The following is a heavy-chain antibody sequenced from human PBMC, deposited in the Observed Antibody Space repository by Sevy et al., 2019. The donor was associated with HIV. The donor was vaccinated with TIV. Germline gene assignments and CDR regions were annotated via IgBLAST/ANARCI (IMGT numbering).Heavy chain of an antibody. V-gene: IGHV1-2*02. D-gene: IGHD5-18*01. Sequence: AAVKVSCKASGYTFTGQYIHWVRQTPGQGLKWMGWINPNSGDTKYRQDFQDKVTLTRDTSITTAYMELSGLKSDDTAIYYCARDLRSRGYSYGSFDYWGQGTLVTVSS. J-gene: IGHJ4*02. CDR3: ARDLRSRGYSYGSFDY. CDR2: INPNSGDT. CDR1: GYTFTGQY.